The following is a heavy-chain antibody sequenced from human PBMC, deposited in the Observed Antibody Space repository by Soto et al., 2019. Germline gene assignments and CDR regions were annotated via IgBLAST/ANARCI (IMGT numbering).Heavy chain of an antibody. CDR1: GYTLTELS. CDR2: FDPEDGET. Sequence: ASVKVSCKVSGYTLTELSMHWVRQAPGKGLEWMGGFDPEDGETIYAQKFQGRVTMTEDTSTDTAYMELSSLRAEDTAVYYCATGSSLPAAGEFDYWGQGTLVTVSS. J-gene: IGHJ4*02. D-gene: IGHD2-2*01. V-gene: IGHV1-24*01. CDR3: ATGSSLPAAGEFDY.